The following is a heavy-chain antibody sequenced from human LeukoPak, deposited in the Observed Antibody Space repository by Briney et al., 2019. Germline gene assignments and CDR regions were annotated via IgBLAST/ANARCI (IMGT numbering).Heavy chain of an antibody. CDR3: ARSPIGDYGVPEPFDY. CDR2: ISSSGSTI. J-gene: IGHJ4*02. D-gene: IGHD4-17*01. CDR1: GFTFSSYE. V-gene: IGHV3-48*03. Sequence: PGGSLRLSCAASGFTFSSYEMNWVRQAPGKGLEWVSYISSSGSTIYYADSVKGRFTISRDNAKNSLYLQMNSLRAEDTAVYYCARSPIGDYGVPEPFDYWGQGTLVTVSS.